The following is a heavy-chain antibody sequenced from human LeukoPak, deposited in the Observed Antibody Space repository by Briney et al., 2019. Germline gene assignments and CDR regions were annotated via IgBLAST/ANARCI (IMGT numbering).Heavy chain of an antibody. J-gene: IGHJ6*03. Sequence: GGSLRLSCAGSGFTFSSYAMSWVRQAPGKGLEWVSAISGSGGSTYYADSVKGRFTISRDNSKNTLYLQMNSLRAEDTAVYYCAKLPVRGLYYYYYMDVWGKGTTVTVSS. CDR2: ISGSGGST. D-gene: IGHD2-2*01. CDR1: GFTFSSYA. CDR3: AKLPVRGLYYYYYMDV. V-gene: IGHV3-23*01.